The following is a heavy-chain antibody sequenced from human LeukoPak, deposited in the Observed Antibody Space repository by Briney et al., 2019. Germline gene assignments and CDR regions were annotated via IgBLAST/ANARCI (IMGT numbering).Heavy chain of an antibody. CDR3: ARQRIGYCSSTSCYDRGPFDY. V-gene: IGHV4-59*08. J-gene: IGHJ4*02. CDR2: IYYSGST. Sequence: SETLSLTCTVSGGSISSYYWSWIRQPPGKGLGWIGYIYYSGSTNYNPSLKSRVTISVDTSKNQFSLKLSSVTAADTAVYYCARQRIGYCSSTSCYDRGPFDYWGQGTLVTVSS. CDR1: GGSISSYY. D-gene: IGHD2-2*01.